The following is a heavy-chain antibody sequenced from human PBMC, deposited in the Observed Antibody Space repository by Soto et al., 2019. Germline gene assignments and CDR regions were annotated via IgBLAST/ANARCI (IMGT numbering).Heavy chain of an antibody. D-gene: IGHD6-6*01. V-gene: IGHV2-70*20. Sequence: SWSKPGNPTQNPPPACPLSGVSPNPNGKVLGWVPPPPREGLGGLALIDWDDDKYYSTSLKTRLTISKDTSKNQVVLTMTNMDPVDTATYYCARIQLAAPGGGPYYYYYGMDVWGQGTTVTVSS. CDR3: ARIQLAAPGGGPYYYYYGMDV. CDR1: GVSPNPNGKV. CDR2: IDWDDDK. J-gene: IGHJ6*02.